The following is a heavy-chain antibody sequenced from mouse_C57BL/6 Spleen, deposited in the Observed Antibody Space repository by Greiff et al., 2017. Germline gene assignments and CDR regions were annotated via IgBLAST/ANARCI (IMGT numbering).Heavy chain of an antibody. CDR3: SRSTTVANWYFDV. D-gene: IGHD1-1*01. J-gene: IGHJ1*03. CDR1: GFSLTSYG. V-gene: IGHV2-2*01. Sequence: VQLVESGPGLVQPSQSLSITCTVSGFSLTSYGVHWVRQSPGKGLEWLGVIWSGGSTDDNAAFISRLSISKDNSESQVFFKMNSLQADDTAIYYWSRSTTVANWYFDVWGTVTTVTVSS. CDR2: IWSGGST.